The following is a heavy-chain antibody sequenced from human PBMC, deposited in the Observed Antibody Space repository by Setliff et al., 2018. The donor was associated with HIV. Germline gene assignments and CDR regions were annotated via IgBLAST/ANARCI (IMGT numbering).Heavy chain of an antibody. CDR2: IRGGGDRT. Sequence: PGGSLRLSCAASGFTLSSYAMTWVRQAPGKGLEWVSAIRGGGDRTYHADSVRGRFTISRDKSKNSLSLQMNSLRAEDTAVYYCAKELAASGLGYFAYWGRGILVTVSS. CDR3: AKELAASGLGYFAY. D-gene: IGHD3-22*01. CDR1: GFTLSSYA. V-gene: IGHV3-23*01. J-gene: IGHJ4*02.